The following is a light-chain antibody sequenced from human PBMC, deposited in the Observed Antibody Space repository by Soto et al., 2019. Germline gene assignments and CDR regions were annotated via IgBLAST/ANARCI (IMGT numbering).Light chain of an antibody. J-gene: IGLJ2*01. CDR2: DVT. Sequence: QSALTQPASVSGSPGQSITISCTGTSSDVGRYNYVSWYQQYPGKAPKLIIYDVTDRPSGISNRFSGSKSGNTASLTISGLQAEDEADYYCSSYTSSSTLVFGGGTKLTVL. CDR1: SSDVGRYNY. CDR3: SSYTSSSTLV. V-gene: IGLV2-14*01.